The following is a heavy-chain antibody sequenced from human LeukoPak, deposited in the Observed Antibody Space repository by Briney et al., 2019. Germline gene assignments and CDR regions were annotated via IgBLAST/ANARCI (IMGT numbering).Heavy chain of an antibody. D-gene: IGHD1-26*01. CDR3: ARVGGGVSGSYGY. V-gene: IGHV1-2*06. CDR2: INPNSGGT. J-gene: IGHJ4*02. Sequence: ASVKVPCKASGYTFTGYYMHWVRQAPGQGLEWMGRINPNSGGTNYAQKFQGRVTMTRDTSISTAYMELSRLRSDDTAVYYCARVGGGVSGSYGYWGQGTLVTVSS. CDR1: GYTFTGYY.